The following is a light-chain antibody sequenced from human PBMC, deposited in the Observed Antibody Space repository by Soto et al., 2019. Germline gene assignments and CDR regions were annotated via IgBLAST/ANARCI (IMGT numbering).Light chain of an antibody. J-gene: IGKJ1*01. CDR2: DAS. Sequence: DIQMTQSPSTRSASVGDRVTITCRASQSISSWLAWYQQKPGKAPKLLIYDASSLESGVPLRFSGSGSGTEFNLTISSLQPDDSATYYCQQYNSYPWTFGQGTKVQIK. V-gene: IGKV1-5*01. CDR3: QQYNSYPWT. CDR1: QSISSW.